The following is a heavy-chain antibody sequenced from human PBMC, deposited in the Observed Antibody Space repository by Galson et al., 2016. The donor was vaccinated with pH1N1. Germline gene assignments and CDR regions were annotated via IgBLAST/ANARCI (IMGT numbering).Heavy chain of an antibody. CDR1: GDSVSSNSAT. V-gene: IGHV6-1*01. J-gene: IGHJ3*02. D-gene: IGHD3-3*01. CDR3: ASGVIDYDCWSGYQVHAALDN. CDR2: TYYRSKWYN. Sequence: CAISGDSVSSNSATWNWIRQSPSRGLEWLGRTYYRSKWYNDYAESVKSRIIISPGTSKNQLSLQLNSVTPADTAVYYCASGVIDYDCWSGYQVHAALDNWGQGTMVIVSS.